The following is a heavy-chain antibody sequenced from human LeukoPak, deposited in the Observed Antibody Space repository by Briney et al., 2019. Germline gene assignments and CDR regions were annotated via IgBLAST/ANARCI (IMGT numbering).Heavy chain of an antibody. Sequence: GASVKVSCKASGGTFSSYAISWVRQAPGQGLEWMGGIIPIFGTANYAQKLQGRVTMTTDTSTSTAYMELRSLRSDDTAVYYCARDGGRLRSHAFDIWGQGTMVTVSS. CDR1: GGTFSSYA. V-gene: IGHV1-69*05. CDR2: IIPIFGTA. CDR3: ARDGGRLRSHAFDI. J-gene: IGHJ3*02. D-gene: IGHD3-16*01.